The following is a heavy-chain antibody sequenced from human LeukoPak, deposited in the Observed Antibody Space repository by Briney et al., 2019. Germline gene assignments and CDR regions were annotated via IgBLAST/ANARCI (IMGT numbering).Heavy chain of an antibody. V-gene: IGHV4-4*02. CDR2: IYHSGST. CDR3: ARVPGLTGEYFDY. CDR1: GGSISSSNW. Sequence: NPSETLSLTCAVSGGSISSSNWWGWVRQPPGKGLEWIGEIYHSGSTNYNPSLKSRVTISVDKSKNQFSLKLSSVTAADTAVYYCARVPGLTGEYFDYWGQGTLVTVSS. D-gene: IGHD7-27*01. J-gene: IGHJ4*02.